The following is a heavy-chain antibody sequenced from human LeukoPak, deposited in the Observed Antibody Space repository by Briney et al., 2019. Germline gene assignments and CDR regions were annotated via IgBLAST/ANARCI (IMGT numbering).Heavy chain of an antibody. CDR1: GYTFTSYG. J-gene: IGHJ4*02. D-gene: IGHD1-26*01. CDR3: ARGRVRPIVGATQEPLDY. Sequence: ASVKVSCKASGYTFTSYGISWVRQAPGQGLEWMGWISAYNGNTNYAQKLQGRVSMTTDTSTSTAYMELRSLRSDDTAVYYCARGRVRPIVGATQEPLDYWGQGTLVTVSS. V-gene: IGHV1-18*01. CDR2: ISAYNGNT.